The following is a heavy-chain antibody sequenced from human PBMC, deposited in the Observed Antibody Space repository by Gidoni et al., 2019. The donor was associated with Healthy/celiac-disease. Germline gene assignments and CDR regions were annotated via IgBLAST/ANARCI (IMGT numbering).Heavy chain of an antibody. D-gene: IGHD4-17*01. CDR1: GFTFGDYA. V-gene: IGHV3-49*05. J-gene: IGHJ4*02. CDR2: IRSKDYGGTT. CDR3: TRDGPVTLDPYFDY. Sequence: EVQLVESGGGLVKPGRSLRLSCTASGFTFGDYAMSWFRQAPGKGLEWVGCIRSKDYGGTTEYAASVKGRFTISRDDSKSIAYLQMSSLKTEDTAVYYGTRDGPVTLDPYFDYWGQGTLVTVSS.